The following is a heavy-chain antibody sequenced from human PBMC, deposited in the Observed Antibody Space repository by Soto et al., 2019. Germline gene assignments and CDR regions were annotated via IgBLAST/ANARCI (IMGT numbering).Heavy chain of an antibody. CDR1: GYTFTAFY. J-gene: IGHJ5*02. D-gene: IGHD3-9*01. CDR3: TTLRLDP. Sequence: QVQLVKSGSEVKKPGASVKVSCQASGYTFTAFYMNWVRQAPGQGLEWMGWVNPNTGVTKYAQKFQGRVTMTRDTSINTAYMELSGLTSDDTAVYYCTTLRLDPWGQGTLVTVSS. V-gene: IGHV1-2*02. CDR2: VNPNTGVT.